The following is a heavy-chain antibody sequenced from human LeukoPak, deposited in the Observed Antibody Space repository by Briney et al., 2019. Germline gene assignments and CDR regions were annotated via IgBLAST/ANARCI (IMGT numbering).Heavy chain of an antibody. J-gene: IGHJ4*02. V-gene: IGHV3-9*01. CDR3: AKDGVAVAGRSLYYFDY. CDR2: ISWNSGSI. D-gene: IGHD6-19*01. CDR1: GFTFDDYA. Sequence: PGGSLRLSCAASGFTFDDYAMHWVRQAPGKGLEWVSGISWNSGSIGYADSVKGRFTISRDNAKNSLYLQMNSLRAEDTALYYCAKDGVAVAGRSLYYFDYWGQGTLVTVSS.